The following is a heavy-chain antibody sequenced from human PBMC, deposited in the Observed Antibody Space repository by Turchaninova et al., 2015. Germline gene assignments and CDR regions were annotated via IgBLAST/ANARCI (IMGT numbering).Heavy chain of an antibody. Sequence: EVQLLQSAGGLVQPGGSLRRSCGASGCWVSGYGMSWGRQAPGQGLEWLAHIKEDGSEKYYVDSVKGRFTIARDNAKNSVYLQMNSLRVDDTAVYYGTKDRFELGPNFEYWGQGTLVTVSS. V-gene: IGHV3-7*01. CDR2: IKEDGSEK. CDR1: GCWVSGYG. J-gene: IGHJ4*02. D-gene: IGHD7-27*01. CDR3: TKDRFELGPNFEY.